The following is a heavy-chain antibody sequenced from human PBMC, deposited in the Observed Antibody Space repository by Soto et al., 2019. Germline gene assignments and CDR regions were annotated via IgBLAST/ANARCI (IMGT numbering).Heavy chain of an antibody. J-gene: IGHJ5*02. Sequence: PSETLSLTCAVSSGSISSSNWWSWVRQPPGKGLEWIGEIYHSGSTNYNPSLKSRVTISVDKSKNQFSLKLSSVTAADTAVYYWARVRKGSALRFSLDKNWFDPWGQGTLVTVSS. D-gene: IGHD3-3*01. CDR2: IYHSGST. V-gene: IGHV4-4*02. CDR3: ARVRKGSALRFSLDKNWFDP. CDR1: SGSISSSNW.